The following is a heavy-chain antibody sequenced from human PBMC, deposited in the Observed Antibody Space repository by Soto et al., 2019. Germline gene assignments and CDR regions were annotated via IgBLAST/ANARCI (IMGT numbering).Heavy chain of an antibody. D-gene: IGHD3-22*01. J-gene: IGHJ4*02. Sequence: QVKLVQSGAEVKKPGASIKVSCKASGYSFATSGMTWVRQAPGQGLEWVGWISAYNGKSNYDQNLQDRVTMTTDTSTTTAYLEFRNLRSDDSAVYYCARAGQYYDASGYANWGQGTLVTVSS. CDR1: GYSFATSG. CDR3: ARAGQYYDASGYAN. V-gene: IGHV1-18*01. CDR2: ISAYNGKS.